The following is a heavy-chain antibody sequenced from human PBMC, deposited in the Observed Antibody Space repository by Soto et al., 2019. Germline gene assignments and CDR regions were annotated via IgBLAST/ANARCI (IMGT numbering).Heavy chain of an antibody. CDR3: ARDEAATGTGFDP. J-gene: IGHJ5*02. CDR1: GYTFTEYY. Sequence: AAVKVSCKTSGYTFTEYYINWVRQAPGQGLEWMGWINPNSGGTKYAQKFQGRVTLTRDTSISTAYMELSRVQSDDTAVYYCARDEAATGTGFDPLGQGTLVTVSS. CDR2: INPNSGGT. D-gene: IGHD6-13*01. V-gene: IGHV1-2*02.